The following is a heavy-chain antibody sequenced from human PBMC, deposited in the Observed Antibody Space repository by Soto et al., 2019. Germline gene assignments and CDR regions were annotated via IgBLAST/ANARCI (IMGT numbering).Heavy chain of an antibody. CDR3: ARAPDGAVLGGMDV. V-gene: IGHV1-69*12. J-gene: IGHJ6*02. D-gene: IGHD2-8*02. Sequence: QVQLVQSGAEVKKPGSSVKVSCKASGGTFSSYAISWVRQAPGQGLEWMGGIIPIFGTANYAQKFQGRVTNTAEQSTSKAQMERSRLRSEDTAVYYWARAPDGAVLGGMDVWGQGNTVTRSS. CDR1: GGTFSSYA. CDR2: IIPIFGTA.